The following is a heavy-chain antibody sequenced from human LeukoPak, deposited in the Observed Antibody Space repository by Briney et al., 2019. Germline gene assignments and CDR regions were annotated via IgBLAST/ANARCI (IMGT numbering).Heavy chain of an antibody. D-gene: IGHD6-13*01. CDR2: LSHSGNA. CDR3: ESHILTAGIDY. CDR1: GVSISSSNW. V-gene: IGHV4-4*02. J-gene: IGHJ4*02. Sequence: PSETLSLTSPALGVSISSSNWSSWFRQPPGKGLQWIGELSHSGNANYNPSLKSRVTISVDKSKNQFLLKLSSVTAADTAVYYCESHILTAGIDYWGQGTLVTVSS.